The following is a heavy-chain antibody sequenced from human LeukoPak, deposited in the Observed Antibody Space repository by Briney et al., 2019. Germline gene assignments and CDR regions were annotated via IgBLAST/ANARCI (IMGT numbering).Heavy chain of an antibody. V-gene: IGHV4-4*09. D-gene: IGHD3-3*01. CDR1: GGSISSYY. CDR2: IYTSGST. Sequence: SETLSLTCTVSGGSISSYYWSWIRQPPGKGLEWIGYIYTSGSTNYNPSLKSRVTISVDTSKNQFSLKLSSVTAADTAVYYCARHGSPGLWSGYSPQFDYWGQGTLVTVSS. CDR3: ARHGSPGLWSGYSPQFDY. J-gene: IGHJ4*02.